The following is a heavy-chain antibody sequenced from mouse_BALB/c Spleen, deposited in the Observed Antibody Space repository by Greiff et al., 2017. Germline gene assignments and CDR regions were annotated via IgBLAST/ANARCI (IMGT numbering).Heavy chain of an antibody. J-gene: IGHJ4*01. CDR1: GYSITSGYY. CDR3: ARGGIYYYGSGDAMDY. V-gene: IGHV3-6*02. CDR2: ISYDGSN. D-gene: IGHD1-1*01. Sequence: EVKLMESGPGLVKPSQSLSLTCSVTGYSITSGYYWNWIRQFPGNKLEWMGYISYDGSNNYNPSLKNRISITRDTSKNQFFLKLNSVTTEDTATYYCARGGIYYYGSGDAMDYWGQGTSVTVSS.